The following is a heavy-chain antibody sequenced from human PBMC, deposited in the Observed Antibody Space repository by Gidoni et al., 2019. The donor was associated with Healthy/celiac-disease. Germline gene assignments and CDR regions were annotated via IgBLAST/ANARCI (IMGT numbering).Heavy chain of an antibody. CDR2: IIPIRGIA. J-gene: IGHJ2*01. CDR1: GGTFSSYT. D-gene: IGHD6-6*01. Sequence: QVQLVQSGAEVKKPGSSVKVSCKASGGTFSSYTISWVRQAPGQGLEWMGRIIPIRGIANYAQKFQGRVTITADKSTSTAYMELSSLRSEDTAVYYCARDSSSSTDDWYFDLWGRGTLVTVSS. V-gene: IGHV1-69*08. CDR3: ARDSSSSTDDWYFDL.